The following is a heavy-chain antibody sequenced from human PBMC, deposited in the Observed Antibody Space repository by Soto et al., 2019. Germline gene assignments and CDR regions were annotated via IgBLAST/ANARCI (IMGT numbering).Heavy chain of an antibody. CDR1: GGSFSGYY. D-gene: IGHD5-12*01. V-gene: IGHV4-34*01. J-gene: IGHJ4*02. Sequence: PSETLSLTCAVYGGSFSGYYWSWIRQPPGKGLEWIGEINHSGSTNYNPSLKSRVTISVDTSKNQFSLKLSSVTAADTAVYYCARNGGVEMATIRPGLGIGYWGQGTLVTVSS. CDR3: ARNGGVEMATIRPGLGIGY. CDR2: INHSGST.